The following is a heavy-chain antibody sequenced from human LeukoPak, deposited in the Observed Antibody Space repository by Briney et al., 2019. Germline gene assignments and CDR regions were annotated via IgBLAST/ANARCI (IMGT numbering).Heavy chain of an antibody. CDR1: GFTFSSYW. CDR2: ISYDGSNK. V-gene: IGHV3-30*01. CDR3: ARDRRTGEMTTVTSTLGY. D-gene: IGHD4-17*01. Sequence: GGSLRLSCAASGFTFSSYWMSWVRQAPGKGLEWVAVISYDGSNKYYADSVKGRFTISRDNSKNTLYLQMNSLRAEDTAVYYCARDRRTGEMTTVTSTLGYWGQGTLVTVSS. J-gene: IGHJ4*02.